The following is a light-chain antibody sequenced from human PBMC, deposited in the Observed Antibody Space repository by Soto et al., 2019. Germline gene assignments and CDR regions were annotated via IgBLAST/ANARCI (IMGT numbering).Light chain of an antibody. CDR3: ASYTDSTIVM. V-gene: IGLV2-14*01. Sequence: QSALTQPASVSGSPGQLITISCTGTSSDVGDYNYVSWHQQHPGKAPKLMIYDVSHRPSGVSSRFSGSKSGNTASLTISGLQAEDEADYYCASYTDSTIVMFGGGTKLTVL. CDR2: DVS. J-gene: IGLJ3*02. CDR1: SSDVGDYNY.